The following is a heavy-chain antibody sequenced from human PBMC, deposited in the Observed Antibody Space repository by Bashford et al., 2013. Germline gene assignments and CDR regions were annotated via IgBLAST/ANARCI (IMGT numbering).Heavy chain of an antibody. CDR2: IKQDGSEK. J-gene: IGHJ4*02. V-gene: IGHV3-7*03. D-gene: IGHD3-22*01. Sequence: VRQAPGKGLQWVANIKQDGSEKYYVDSVRGRFTISRDNAKKSLYLQMNSLRPEDTAVYYCARTTYYYDTTGRGPLDSWGQGTLVTVSS. CDR3: ARTTYYYDTTGRGPLDS.